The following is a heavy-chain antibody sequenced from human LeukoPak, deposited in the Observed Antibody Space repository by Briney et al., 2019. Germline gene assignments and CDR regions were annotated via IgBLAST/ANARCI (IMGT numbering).Heavy chain of an antibody. V-gene: IGHV3-48*02. CDR2: ISSSSSTV. CDR3: AKDWYRVVVVPAAMEDY. Sequence: GGSLRLSCAASGFTFSDYSMNWVRQAPGKGLEWVSYISSSSSTVYYADSVKGRFTISRDNAKNSLYLQMNSLRDEDTAVYYCAKDWYRVVVVPAAMEDYWGQGPLVTVSS. D-gene: IGHD2-2*01. CDR1: GFTFSDYS. J-gene: IGHJ4*02.